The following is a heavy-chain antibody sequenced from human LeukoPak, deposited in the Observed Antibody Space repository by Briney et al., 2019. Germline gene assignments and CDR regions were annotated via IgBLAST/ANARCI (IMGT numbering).Heavy chain of an antibody. CDR1: GFTFSSYL. J-gene: IGHJ4*02. CDR2: IKSDGSTT. CDR3: ARVVDTHFDY. V-gene: IGHV3-74*01. Sequence: PGGSLRLSCAASGFTFSSYLMHWVRQAPGKGLVWVSRIKSDGSTTTYADSVKGRFTISRDNAKNTLYLQMNSLRAEDTAVYYCARVVDTHFDYWGQGTLVTVSS. D-gene: IGHD5-18*01.